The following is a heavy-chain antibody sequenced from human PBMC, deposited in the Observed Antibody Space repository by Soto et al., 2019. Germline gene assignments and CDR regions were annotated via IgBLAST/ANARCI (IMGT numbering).Heavy chain of an antibody. CDR1: GYIFTNYY. Sequence: ASVKVSFKASGYIFTNYYVHWVRQAPGQGLEWMAIINPINGATNYAQRFQGRVTLTSDTSTSTVSMQLSSLRSEDTAVYYCARDLLVGDDWGQGSLVTGSS. D-gene: IGHD2-2*01. V-gene: IGHV1-46*01. CDR2: INPINGAT. J-gene: IGHJ4*02. CDR3: ARDLLVGDD.